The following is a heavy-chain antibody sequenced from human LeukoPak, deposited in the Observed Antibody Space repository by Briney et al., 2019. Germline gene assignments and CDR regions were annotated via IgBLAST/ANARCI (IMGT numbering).Heavy chain of an antibody. Sequence: SETLSLTCTVSGYSISSGYYWGWIRQPPGKGLEWIGEINHSGSTNYNPSLKSRVTISVDTSKNQFSLKLTSVTAADTAVYYCARRVRGLLYGSGSFHAFDIWGQGTMVTVSS. CDR3: ARRVRGLLYGSGSFHAFDI. J-gene: IGHJ3*02. CDR1: GYSISSGYY. CDR2: INHSGST. V-gene: IGHV4-38-2*02. D-gene: IGHD3-10*01.